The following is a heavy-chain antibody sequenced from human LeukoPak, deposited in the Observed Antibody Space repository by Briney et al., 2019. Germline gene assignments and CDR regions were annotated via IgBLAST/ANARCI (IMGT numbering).Heavy chain of an antibody. D-gene: IGHD1-1*01. CDR1: GFTFSSYA. CDR3: ARAVSKHTTLDY. Sequence: PGGSLRLSCAASGFTFSSYAMHWVRQAPGKGLEWVAVISYDGSNKYYADSVKGRFTISRDNSKNTLYLQMNSLRAEDTAVYYCARAVSKHTTLDYWGQGTLVTVSS. J-gene: IGHJ4*02. CDR2: ISYDGSNK. V-gene: IGHV3-30*01.